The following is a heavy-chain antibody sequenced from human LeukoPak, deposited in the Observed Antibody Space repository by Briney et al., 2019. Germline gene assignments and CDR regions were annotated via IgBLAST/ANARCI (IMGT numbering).Heavy chain of an antibody. D-gene: IGHD2-15*01. J-gene: IGHJ4*02. Sequence: SETLSLTCTVSGGSISSSSYYWGWIRQPPGKGLEWIGSIYYSGSTYYNPSLKSRVTISVDTSKNQFSLKLSSVTAADTAVYYCARLGYCSGGSCYSLDYWGQGTLVTVSS. V-gene: IGHV4-39*07. CDR2: IYYSGST. CDR3: ARLGYCSGGSCYSLDY. CDR1: GGSISSSSYY.